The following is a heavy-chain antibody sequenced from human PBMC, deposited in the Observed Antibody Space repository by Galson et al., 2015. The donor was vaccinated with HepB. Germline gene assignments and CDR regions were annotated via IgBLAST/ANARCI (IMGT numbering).Heavy chain of an antibody. J-gene: IGHJ4*02. D-gene: IGHD2-2*01. CDR2: ISSSSSYI. CDR1: GFTFSSYS. V-gene: IGHV3-21*01. Sequence: LRLSCAASGFTFSSYSMNWVRQAPGKGLEWVSSISSSSSYIYYADSVKGRFTISRDNAKNSLYLQMNSLRAEDTAVYYCARDQDQNYFDYWGQGTLVTVSS. CDR3: ARDQDQNYFDY.